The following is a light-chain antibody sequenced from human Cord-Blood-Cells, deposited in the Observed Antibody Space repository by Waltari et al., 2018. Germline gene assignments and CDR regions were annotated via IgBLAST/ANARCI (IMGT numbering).Light chain of an antibody. J-gene: IGKJ1*01. CDR2: AAS. Sequence: DIQLTQSPSFLSASVGDRVPITCRASQGISSYLARYQQKPGKAPKLLIYAASTLQSGVPSRFSGSGSGTEFTLTISSLQPEDFATYYCQQLNSYPRTFGQGTKVEIK. CDR1: QGISSY. V-gene: IGKV1-9*01. CDR3: QQLNSYPRT.